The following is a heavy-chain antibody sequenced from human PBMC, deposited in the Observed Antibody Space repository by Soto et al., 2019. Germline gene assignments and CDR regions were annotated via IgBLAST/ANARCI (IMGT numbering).Heavy chain of an antibody. V-gene: IGHV1-18*01. D-gene: IGHD2-21*02. CDR1: GYTFTSYG. CDR3: ARLAYCGGDWLDAFDI. Sequence: QVQLVQSGAEVKKPGASVKVSCKASGYTFTSYGIIWVRQAPGQGLEWMGWISAYNGNTNYAQKLQGRVTMTTDTSTSTAYIELRSLRSDDTAVYYCARLAYCGGDWLDAFDIWGQGTMVTVSS. J-gene: IGHJ3*02. CDR2: ISAYNGNT.